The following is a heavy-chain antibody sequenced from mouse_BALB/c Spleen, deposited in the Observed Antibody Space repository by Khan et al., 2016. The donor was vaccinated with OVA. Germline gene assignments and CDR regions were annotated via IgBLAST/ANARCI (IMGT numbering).Heavy chain of an antibody. CDR2: INPSNGDT. CDR1: GYTFTSFY. J-gene: IGHJ3*01. Sequence: VQLQQPGAELVKPGASVKISCKASGYTFTSFYMYWVKQRPGQGLEWIGGINPSNGDTHFYEKFKSKATLTVDKSSTTAYMQFSSLTSEDSAVYYCSRSGYGNPFAYWGQVTLVTVSA. CDR3: SRSGYGNPFAY. D-gene: IGHD2-1*01. V-gene: IGHV1S81*02.